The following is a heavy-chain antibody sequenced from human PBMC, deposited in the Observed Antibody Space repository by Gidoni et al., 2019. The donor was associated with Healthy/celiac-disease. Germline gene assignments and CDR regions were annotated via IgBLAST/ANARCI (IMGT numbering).Heavy chain of an antibody. D-gene: IGHD2-2*01. Sequence: QVTLKESGPVLVKPTETLTLTCTVSGFSLSNARMGVCWIRQPPGKALEWLAHIFSNDEKSYSTSLKSRLTISKDTSKSQVVLTMTNMDPVDTATYYCARIVVVPAARSYYYYYGMDVWGQGTTVTVSS. CDR2: IFSNDEK. CDR3: ARIVVVPAARSYYYYYGMDV. CDR1: GFSLSNARMG. J-gene: IGHJ6*02. V-gene: IGHV2-26*01.